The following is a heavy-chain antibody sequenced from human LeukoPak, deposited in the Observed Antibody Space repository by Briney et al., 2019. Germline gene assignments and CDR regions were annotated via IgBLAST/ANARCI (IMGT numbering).Heavy chain of an antibody. V-gene: IGHV4-4*07. CDR1: GGSISSYY. Sequence: SETLSLTCTVSGGSISSYYWSWIRQPAGKGLEWIGRIYTSGSTNYNPSLKSRVTMSVDTSKSQFSLKLSSVTAADTAVYYCARDVLWFGELTAFDIWGQGTMVTVSS. D-gene: IGHD3-10*01. CDR2: IYTSGST. J-gene: IGHJ3*02. CDR3: ARDVLWFGELTAFDI.